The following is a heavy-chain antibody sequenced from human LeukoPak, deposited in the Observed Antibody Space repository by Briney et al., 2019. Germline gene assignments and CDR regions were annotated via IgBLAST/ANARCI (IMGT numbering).Heavy chain of an antibody. CDR3: ARLFDS. Sequence: SETLSLTCTVSGGAITNDNFYWGWVRQPPGKGLEWVVSINYSGTTYYNPSLRSRLSISVVTSRTQFFLTLNSVTAADTAVYYCARLFDSWGRGILVTVSS. CDR1: GGAITNDNFY. CDR2: INYSGTT. J-gene: IGHJ4*02. V-gene: IGHV4-39*01.